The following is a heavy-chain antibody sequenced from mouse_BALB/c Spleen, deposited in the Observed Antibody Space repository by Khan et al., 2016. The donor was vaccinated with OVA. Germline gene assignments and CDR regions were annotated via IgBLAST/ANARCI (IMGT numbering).Heavy chain of an antibody. CDR2: VSTGGHYT. CDR3: ARLAYYYDSEGLAY. V-gene: IGHV5-6*01. Sequence: EVELVESGGDVVKPGGSLKLSCAASGFTFSTYGMSWVRQTPDKRLEWVATVSTGGHYTYYPDTVKGRFTISRDNAKNTLYLQMSSLKSEDTAMFYCARLAYYYDSEGLAYWGQGTLVTVSA. D-gene: IGHD1-1*01. J-gene: IGHJ3*01. CDR1: GFTFSTYG.